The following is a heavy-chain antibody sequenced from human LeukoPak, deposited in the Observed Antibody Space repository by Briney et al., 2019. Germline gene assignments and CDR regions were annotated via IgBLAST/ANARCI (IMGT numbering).Heavy chain of an antibody. Sequence: PGGSLRLSCAASGFTFSSYWMSWVRQAPGKGLEWVASIKQDGSEKYYVDSVKGRFTISRDNAKNSLYLQMNSLRAEDTAVYYCARDPGAGYFDYWGQGTLVTVSS. CDR2: IKQDGSEK. D-gene: IGHD1-26*01. V-gene: IGHV3-7*01. CDR3: ARDPGAGYFDY. CDR1: GFTFSSYW. J-gene: IGHJ4*02.